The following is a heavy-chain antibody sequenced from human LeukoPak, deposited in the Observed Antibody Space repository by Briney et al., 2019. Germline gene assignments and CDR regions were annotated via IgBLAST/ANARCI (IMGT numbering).Heavy chain of an antibody. V-gene: IGHV4-59*08. Sequence: PSETLSLTCTVSGVSISSSYWSWIRQPPVKGLEWIGYMYYSGNTNYNTSLKSRVAMSIDTSKNQFSLKLSSVTAADTAVYYCARLKPVAILDYWGQGTLVTVSP. D-gene: IGHD5-12*01. J-gene: IGHJ4*02. CDR3: ARLKPVAILDY. CDR2: MYYSGNT. CDR1: GVSISSSY.